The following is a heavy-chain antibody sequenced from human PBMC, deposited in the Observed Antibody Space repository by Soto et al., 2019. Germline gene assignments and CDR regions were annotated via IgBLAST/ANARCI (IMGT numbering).Heavy chain of an antibody. Sequence: QVQLVQSGAEVKKPGSSVKVSCKASGGTFSSYAISWVRQAPGQGLEWMGGIIPIFGTANYAQKFQGRVTIIADESTSTVYMELSSVRSEDTAMYYCARGWGYDSNDYYYAYWGQGTLVIVSS. J-gene: IGHJ4*02. CDR3: ARGWGYDSNDYYYAY. V-gene: IGHV1-69*01. CDR1: GGTFSSYA. CDR2: IIPIFGTA. D-gene: IGHD3-22*01.